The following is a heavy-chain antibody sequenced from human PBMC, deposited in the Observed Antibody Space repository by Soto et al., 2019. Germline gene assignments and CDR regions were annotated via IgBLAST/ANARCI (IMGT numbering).Heavy chain of an antibody. CDR2: IWYDGSNK. CDR1: GFTFSSYG. D-gene: IGHD3-3*01. CDR3: ARDQVPVGVTIFGVPRFYYYYGMEV. J-gene: IGHJ6*02. V-gene: IGHV3-33*01. Sequence: GGSLRLSCSASGFTFSSYGMHWVRKAPSKGLEWVAVIWYDGSNKYYADSVKGRFTISRDNSKNTLYLQMNSLRAEDTAVYYCARDQVPVGVTIFGVPRFYYYYGMEVWGQGTTVTVSS.